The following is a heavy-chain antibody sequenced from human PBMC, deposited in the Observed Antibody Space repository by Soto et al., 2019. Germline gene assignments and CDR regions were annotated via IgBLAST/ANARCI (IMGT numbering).Heavy chain of an antibody. CDR1: GGSISSYY. Sequence: QVQLQESGPGLVKPSETLSLTCTVSGGSISSYYWSWIRQPPGKGLEWIGYIYYSGSSNYNPSLKSRVTISVDTSKNQFSLKLSSVTAADTAVYYCAIQTTATSNFDYWGQGTLVTVSS. CDR2: IYYSGSS. V-gene: IGHV4-59*01. CDR3: AIQTTATSNFDY. J-gene: IGHJ4*02. D-gene: IGHD4-17*01.